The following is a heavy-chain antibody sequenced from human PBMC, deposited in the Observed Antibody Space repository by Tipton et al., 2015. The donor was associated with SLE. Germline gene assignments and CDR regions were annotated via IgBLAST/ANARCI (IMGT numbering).Heavy chain of an antibody. Sequence: TLSLTCTVSGGSISSGSYYWSWIRQPAGKGLEWIGHIYTSGSTNYNPSLESRVTISVDTSKNQFSLKLSSVIAADTAVYYCARAPFGGTDYWGQGTLVTVSS. CDR1: GGSISSGSYY. D-gene: IGHD4-23*01. CDR2: IYTSGST. V-gene: IGHV4-61*09. CDR3: ARAPFGGTDY. J-gene: IGHJ4*02.